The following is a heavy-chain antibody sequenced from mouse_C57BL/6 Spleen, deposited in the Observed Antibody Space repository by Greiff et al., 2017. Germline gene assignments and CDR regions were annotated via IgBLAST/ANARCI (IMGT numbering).Heavy chain of an antibody. CDR2: IDPSDSYT. Sequence: QVQLQQPGAELVMPGASVKLSCKASGYTFTSYWMHWVKQRPGQGLEWIGEIDPSDSYTNYNQKFKGKSTLTVDKSSSTAYMQLNSLTSEDSAVYYCARFDSSGYAMDYWGQGTSVTVSS. CDR1: GYTFTSYW. CDR3: ARFDSSGYAMDY. J-gene: IGHJ4*01. D-gene: IGHD3-2*02. V-gene: IGHV1-69*01.